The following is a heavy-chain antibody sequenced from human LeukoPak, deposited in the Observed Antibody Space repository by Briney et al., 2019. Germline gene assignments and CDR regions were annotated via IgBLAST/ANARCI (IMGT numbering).Heavy chain of an antibody. D-gene: IGHD1-26*01. V-gene: IGHV3-74*01. J-gene: IGHJ4*02. CDR1: GFTFSSYW. Sequence: GGSLRLPCAASGFTFSSYWMYWVRQAPGKGLVWVSRINSDGSSTSYADSVKGRFTISRDNAKNTLYLQMNSLRAEDTAVYYCARYSGSRNTVDYWGQGTLVTVSS. CDR2: INSDGSST. CDR3: ARYSGSRNTVDY.